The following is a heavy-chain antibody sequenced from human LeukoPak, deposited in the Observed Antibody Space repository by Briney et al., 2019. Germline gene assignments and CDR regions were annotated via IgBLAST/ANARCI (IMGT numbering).Heavy chain of an antibody. D-gene: IGHD1-14*01. CDR1: GFTFSSCG. Sequence: GGSLRLSCAASGFTFSSCGFNWVRQAPGKGLEWVSSIGPTGTDRYYADSVRGRFTISRDNAKNSMYLQMDSLGDEDTAVYYCATETIGRHYDYWGQGTLLTVSS. CDR2: IGPTGTDR. V-gene: IGHV3-21*01. J-gene: IGHJ4*02. CDR3: ATETIGRHYDY.